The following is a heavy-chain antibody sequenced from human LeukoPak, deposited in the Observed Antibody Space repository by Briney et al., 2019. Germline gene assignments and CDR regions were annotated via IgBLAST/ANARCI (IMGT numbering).Heavy chain of an antibody. D-gene: IGHD3-10*01. Sequence: PSETLSLTCTVSGGSISSYYWSWIRQPPGKGLEWIGYIYYSGSTNYNPSLKSRVTISVDTSKNQFSLKLSSVTAADTAVYYCARVLMVRGVIIDYWGQGTLVTVSS. CDR3: ARVLMVRGVIIDY. CDR1: GGSISSYY. V-gene: IGHV4-59*01. CDR2: IYYSGST. J-gene: IGHJ4*02.